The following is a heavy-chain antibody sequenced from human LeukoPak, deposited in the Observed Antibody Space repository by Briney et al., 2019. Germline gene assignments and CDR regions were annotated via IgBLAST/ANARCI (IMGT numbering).Heavy chain of an antibody. CDR1: GYTFISYA. Sequence: VASVKVSCKASGYTFISYALHWVRQAPGQRLEWLGWINTGNGNPKYSQKFQGTVSFTRDTSTRTAYMELNSLRSGDTAVYYCATWGITIFGVVDGGFDYWGQGTLVTVSS. V-gene: IGHV1-3*04. J-gene: IGHJ4*02. CDR2: INTGNGNP. D-gene: IGHD3-3*01. CDR3: ATWGITIFGVVDGGFDY.